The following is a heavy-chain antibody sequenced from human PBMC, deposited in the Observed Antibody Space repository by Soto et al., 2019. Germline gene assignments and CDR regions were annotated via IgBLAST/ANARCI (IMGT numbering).Heavy chain of an antibody. V-gene: IGHV3-53*01. CDR3: VRDLVGSGWLYYYGMDV. J-gene: IGHJ6*02. D-gene: IGHD6-19*01. CDR1: GFTVSSNY. CDR2: IYSGGST. Sequence: GGSLRLSCAVSGFTVSSNYMSWVRQAPGKGLEWVSVIYSGGSTYYSDSVKGRFTISRDNSKNTLYLQMNSLRAEDTAVYYCVRDLVGSGWLYYYGMDVWGQGXTVTVYS.